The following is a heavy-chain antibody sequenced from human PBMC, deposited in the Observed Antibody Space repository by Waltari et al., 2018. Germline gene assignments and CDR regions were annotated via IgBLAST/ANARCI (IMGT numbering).Heavy chain of an antibody. D-gene: IGHD6-19*01. CDR2: ISGSGGTI. CDR1: GFTFSSYA. Sequence: EVQLLESGGGLVQPGGSLRLSCAASGFTFSSYAMSWVRQAPGKGREWVSAISGSGGTIDDEDSVKGRFTISRDNAKNSLYLQMNSLRAEDTAVYYCARRFSSGFDYWGQGTLVTVSS. CDR3: ARRFSSGFDY. V-gene: IGHV3-23*01. J-gene: IGHJ4*02.